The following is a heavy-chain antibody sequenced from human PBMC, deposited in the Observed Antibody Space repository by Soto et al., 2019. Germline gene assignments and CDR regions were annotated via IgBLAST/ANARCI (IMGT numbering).Heavy chain of an antibody. J-gene: IGHJ4*02. D-gene: IGHD3-10*01. CDR3: ATDSGNYGSGSFSH. CDR2: LSGTGDSR. Sequence: PGGSLRLSCVASGFDSSKFARSWVRQAPGKGLEWVSALSGTGDSRDYASSVQGRFTISRDDSRATLYLQMSSLRAEDTAVYYCATDSGNYGSGSFSHWGRGTLVTVYS. V-gene: IGHV3-23*01. CDR1: GFDSSKFA.